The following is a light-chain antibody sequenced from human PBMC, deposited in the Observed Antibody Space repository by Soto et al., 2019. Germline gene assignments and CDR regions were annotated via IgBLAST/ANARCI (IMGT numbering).Light chain of an antibody. CDR3: QQYNSWPPGT. J-gene: IGKJ2*01. V-gene: IGKV3-15*01. Sequence: EIVLTQAPGTLSFSPGEIATLSCRAIQSVSSSYLAWYQQKPGQAPRLLISDASTRATGIPARFSGSGSGTEFTLTISSLQSEDFALYYCQQYNSWPPGTFGQGTKVDIK. CDR2: DAS. CDR1: QSVSSSY.